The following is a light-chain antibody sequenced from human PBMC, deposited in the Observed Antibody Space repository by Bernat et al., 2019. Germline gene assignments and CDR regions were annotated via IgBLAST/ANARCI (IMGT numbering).Light chain of an antibody. J-gene: IGKJ5*01. CDR1: QVIGTY. V-gene: IGKV1-9*01. CDR2: GAS. CDR3: QQLNSYPIT. Sequence: DIQLTQSPPFLSASVGDRVTITCRASQVIGTYLAWYQQKPGKAPNLLIYGASTLQTGVPSRFSGSGSGTEFTLTISSLRPEDFATYHCQQLNSYPITVGQATRLEIK.